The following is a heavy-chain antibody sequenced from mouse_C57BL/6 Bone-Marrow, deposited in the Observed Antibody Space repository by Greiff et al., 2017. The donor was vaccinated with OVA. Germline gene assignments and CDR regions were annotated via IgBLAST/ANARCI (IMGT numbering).Heavy chain of an antibody. CDR3: TRRRPSRGFAY. V-gene: IGHV1-15*01. CDR1: GYTFTDYE. CDR2: IDPETGGT. J-gene: IGHJ3*01. Sequence: VKLMESGAELVRPGASVTLSCKASGYTFTDYEMHWVKQTPVHGLEWIGAIDPETGGTAYNQKFKGKAILTADKSSSTAYMELRSLTSEDSAVYYCTRRRPSRGFAYWGQGTLVTVSA.